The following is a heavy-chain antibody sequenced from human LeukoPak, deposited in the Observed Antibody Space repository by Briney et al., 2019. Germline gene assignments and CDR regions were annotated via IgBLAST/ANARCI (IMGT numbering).Heavy chain of an antibody. CDR3: ARDGRCSGGSCYIS. J-gene: IGHJ5*02. CDR2: IYYSGSTT. Sequence: PSETLSLTCSVSGGSISSGGYYWSWIRQHPGKGLEWIGSIYYSGSTTYCNPSLKGRVSMSVDTSKNQFSLKLTSVTAADTAVYYCARDGRCSGGSCYISWGQGTLVTVSS. V-gene: IGHV4-31*03. CDR1: GGSISSGGYY. D-gene: IGHD2-15*01.